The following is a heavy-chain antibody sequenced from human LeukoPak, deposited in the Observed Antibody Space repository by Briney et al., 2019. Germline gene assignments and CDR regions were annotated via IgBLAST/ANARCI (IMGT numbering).Heavy chain of an antibody. CDR2: IIPIFGTA. CDR3: ARQDYYDSSGPFDY. D-gene: IGHD3-22*01. Sequence: SVKVSCKASGGTFSSYAISWVRQAPGQGLEWMGGIIPIFGTANYAQKFQGRVTITADESTSTAYMELSSLRSEDTAVYYCARQDYYDSSGPFDYWGQGTLVTVSS. CDR1: GGTFSSYA. V-gene: IGHV1-69*13. J-gene: IGHJ4*02.